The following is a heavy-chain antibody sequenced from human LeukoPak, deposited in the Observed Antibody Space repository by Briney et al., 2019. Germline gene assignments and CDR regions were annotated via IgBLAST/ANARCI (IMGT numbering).Heavy chain of an antibody. CDR3: ARAEWELLINDAFDI. CDR1: GFTVSSNY. Sequence: GGSLRLSCAASGFTVSSNYMSWVRQAPGKGLEWVSVIYSGGSTYYADSVKGRFTISRDNSKNTLYLQMNSLRAEDAAVYYCARAEWELLINDAFDIWGQGTMVTVSS. J-gene: IGHJ3*02. D-gene: IGHD1-26*01. V-gene: IGHV3-66*02. CDR2: IYSGGST.